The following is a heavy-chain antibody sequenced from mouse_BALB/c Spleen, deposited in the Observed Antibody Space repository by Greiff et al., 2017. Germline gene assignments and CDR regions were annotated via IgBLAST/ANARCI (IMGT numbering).Heavy chain of an antibody. CDR3: ARDPYRYDGAWFAY. Sequence: EVQLVESGGGLVKPGGSLKLSCAASGFTFSDYYMYWVRQTPEKRLEWVATISDGGSYTYYPDSVKGRFTISRDNAKNNLYLQMSSLKSEDTAMYYCARDPYRYDGAWFAYWGQGTLVTVSA. J-gene: IGHJ3*01. CDR2: ISDGGSYT. D-gene: IGHD2-14*01. V-gene: IGHV5-4*02. CDR1: GFTFSDYY.